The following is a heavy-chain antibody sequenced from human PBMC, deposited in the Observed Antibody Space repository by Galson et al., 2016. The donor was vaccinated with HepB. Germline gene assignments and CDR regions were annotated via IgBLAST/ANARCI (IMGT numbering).Heavy chain of an antibody. CDR2: IDWDDDK. Sequence: PALVKPTQTLRLTCSFSGFSLNTKAMCVSWVRQPPGKALEWLALIDWDDDKYYSKSLKTRLTISKVTSKNQVVLTMTNMDPVETGTYYCSRVQSDILTAGAFYSWVQGTAVTVSS. CDR3: SRVQSDILTAGAFYS. J-gene: IGHJ3*02. CDR1: GFSLNTKAMC. D-gene: IGHD3-9*01. V-gene: IGHV2-70*20.